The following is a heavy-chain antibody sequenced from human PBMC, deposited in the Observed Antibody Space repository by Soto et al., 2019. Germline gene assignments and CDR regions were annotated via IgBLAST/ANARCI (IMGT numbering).Heavy chain of an antibody. CDR3: ARMGALGYCSSTSCYGLL. J-gene: IGHJ4*02. CDR2: IIPILGIA. V-gene: IGHV1-69*02. Sequence: SVKVSCKASGGTFSSYTISWVRQAPGQGLEWMGRIIPILGIANYAQKFQGRVTITADKSTSTAYMELSSLRSEDTAVYYCARMGALGYCSSTSCYGLLWGQGTLVTVSS. D-gene: IGHD2-2*01. CDR1: GGTFSSYT.